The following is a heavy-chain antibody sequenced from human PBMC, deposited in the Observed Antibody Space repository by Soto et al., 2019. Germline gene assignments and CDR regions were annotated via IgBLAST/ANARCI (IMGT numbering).Heavy chain of an antibody. J-gene: IGHJ4*02. Sequence: SSVKVACKASGGTFSGYAISWVRQAPGQGLEWMGGIIPLFGTANYAQKFQGRVTITADESTSTAYMELSSLRSEDTAVYYCAREQYDILTGYYLGVFDYWAQGTLVTVSS. V-gene: IGHV1-69*13. CDR2: IIPLFGTA. CDR1: GGTFSGYA. D-gene: IGHD3-9*01. CDR3: AREQYDILTGYYLGVFDY.